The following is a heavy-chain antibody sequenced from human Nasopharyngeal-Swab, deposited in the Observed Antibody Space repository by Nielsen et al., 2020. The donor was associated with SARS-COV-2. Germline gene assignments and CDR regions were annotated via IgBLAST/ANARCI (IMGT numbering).Heavy chain of an antibody. D-gene: IGHD3-10*01. V-gene: IGHV3-7*04. J-gene: IGHJ4*02. CDR2: IKQDGSEK. CDR3: ARGRAGEGEGDY. Sequence: VRQMPGKGLEWVANIKQDGSEKYYVDSVKGRFTISRDNAKNSLYLQMNSLRAEDTAVEDWARGRAGEGEGDYWGQGTLGTDSS.